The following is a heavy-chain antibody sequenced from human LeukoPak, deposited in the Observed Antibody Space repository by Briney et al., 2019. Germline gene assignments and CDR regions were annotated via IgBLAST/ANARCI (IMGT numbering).Heavy chain of an antibody. CDR1: GGSISSYY. CDR2: IYTSGST. D-gene: IGHD3-22*01. Sequence: SXXLSLTCTVSGGSISSYYWSWIRQPAGKGLEWIGRIYTSGSTNYTPSLNSRVTMSVDTSKTQFSLKLSSVTAADTAVYYCARGAYGSTQPFDYWGQGTLVTVSS. J-gene: IGHJ4*02. CDR3: ARGAYGSTQPFDY. V-gene: IGHV4-4*07.